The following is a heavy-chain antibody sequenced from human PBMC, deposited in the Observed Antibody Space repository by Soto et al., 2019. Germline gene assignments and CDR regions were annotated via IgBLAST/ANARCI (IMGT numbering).Heavy chain of an antibody. Sequence: PSETLSLTCTVSGDSITSGVHYWSWIRQLPGKGLEWIGYIFYSGPTYYNPSLKSRVTISVDTSKNQFSLKLSSVTAADTAVYYCARQWGDYVCDYWGQGTLVTVSS. D-gene: IGHD3-16*01. CDR3: ARQWGDYVCDY. J-gene: IGHJ4*02. CDR1: GDSITSGVHY. V-gene: IGHV4-30-4*08. CDR2: IFYSGPT.